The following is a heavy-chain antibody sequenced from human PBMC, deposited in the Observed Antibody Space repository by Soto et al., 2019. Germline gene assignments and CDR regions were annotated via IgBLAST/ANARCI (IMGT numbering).Heavy chain of an antibody. CDR3: AKGEWELPHFYYFDY. D-gene: IGHD1-26*01. V-gene: IGHV3-23*01. CDR2: ISGSGGST. CDR1: GFTFSSYA. J-gene: IGHJ4*02. Sequence: PGGSLRLSCAASGFTFSSYAMSWVRQAPGKGLEWVSAISGSGGSTYYADSVKGRFTISRDNSKNTLYLQMNSLRAEDTAVYYCAKGEWELPHFYYFDYWGQGTLVTVSS.